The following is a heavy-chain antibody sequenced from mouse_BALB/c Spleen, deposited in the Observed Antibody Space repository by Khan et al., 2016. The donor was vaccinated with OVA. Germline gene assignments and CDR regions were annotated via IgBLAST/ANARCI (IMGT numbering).Heavy chain of an antibody. Sequence: EVQLVESGEDLVKPRGSLKLSCAASGFTFSSYSMSWVRQTPDKRLEWVATISSGGDYTYYPDSVKGRFTISRDNAKNTLYLQMSSLKSEDTAMYYCASHLTGLFAYWGQGTLVTVSA. CDR2: ISSGGDYT. J-gene: IGHJ3*01. CDR3: ASHLTGLFAY. V-gene: IGHV5-6*01. CDR1: GFTFSSYS. D-gene: IGHD4-1*01.